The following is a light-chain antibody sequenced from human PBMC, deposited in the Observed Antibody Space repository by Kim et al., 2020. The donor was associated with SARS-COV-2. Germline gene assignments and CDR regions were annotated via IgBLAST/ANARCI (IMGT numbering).Light chain of an antibody. CDR2: DAD. CDR3: QQYRKWPPVT. V-gene: IGKV3-15*01. J-gene: IGKJ5*01. CDR1: ESVSRD. Sequence: SPGERATLSCRDSESVSRDLAWYRQTPGQSPRLLIYDADTRATGVPARFSGSGSGTEFTLTISSLQSEDFAVYYCQQYRKWPPVTLGQGTRVEIK.